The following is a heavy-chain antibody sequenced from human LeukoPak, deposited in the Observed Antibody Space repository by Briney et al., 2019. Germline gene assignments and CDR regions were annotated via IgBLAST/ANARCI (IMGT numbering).Heavy chain of an antibody. D-gene: IGHD5-24*01. V-gene: IGHV3-64*01. CDR3: ARGFSSPREMATPFDI. Sequence: GGSLRLSCAASAFTVTSYPMHWVRQAPGKGLEYVSAISSNGGSTYYANSVKGRFTISRDNSKNTLYLQMGSLRAEDMAVYYCARGFSSPREMATPFDIWGQGTMVTVSS. CDR2: ISSNGGST. J-gene: IGHJ3*02. CDR1: AFTVTSYP.